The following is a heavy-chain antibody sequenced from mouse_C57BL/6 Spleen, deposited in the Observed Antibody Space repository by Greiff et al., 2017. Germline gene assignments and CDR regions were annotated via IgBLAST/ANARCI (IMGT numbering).Heavy chain of an antibody. Sequence: QVQLQQSGAELVKPGASVKISCKASGYAFSSYWMNWVKQRPGKGLEWIGQIYPGDGDTNYNGKFKGKATLTADKSSSTAYMQLSSLTSEDSAVDFCARVYYDYASAWFAYWGQGTLVTVSA. CDR3: ARVYYDYASAWFAY. CDR1: GYAFSSYW. J-gene: IGHJ3*01. V-gene: IGHV1-80*01. D-gene: IGHD2-4*01. CDR2: IYPGDGDT.